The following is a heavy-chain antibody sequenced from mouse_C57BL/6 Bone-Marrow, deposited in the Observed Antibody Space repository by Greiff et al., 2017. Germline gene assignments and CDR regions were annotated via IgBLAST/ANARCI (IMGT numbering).Heavy chain of an antibody. CDR3: ARWDLLRFAY. Sequence: QVQLQQPGAELVRPGTSVKLSCKASGYTFTSYWMHWVKQRPGQGLEWIGVIDPSDSYTNYNQKFKGKATLTVDTSSSTAYMQLSSLTSEDSAVYYCARWDLLRFAYGGQGTLVTVSA. CDR1: GYTFTSYW. CDR2: IDPSDSYT. J-gene: IGHJ3*01. V-gene: IGHV1-59*01. D-gene: IGHD4-1*01.